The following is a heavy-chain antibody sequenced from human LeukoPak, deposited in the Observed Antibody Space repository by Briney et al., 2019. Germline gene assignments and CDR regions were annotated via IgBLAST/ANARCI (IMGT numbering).Heavy chain of an antibody. CDR3: ARGRQYDFWSGYYTFDY. Sequence: ASVKVSCKASGYSFTNYDINWVRQATGQGLEWMGWMNPNSGNTGYAQKFQGRVTITRNTSISTAYMELSSLRSEDTAVYYCARGRQYDFWSGYYTFDYWGQGTQVIVSS. V-gene: IGHV1-8*03. CDR2: MNPNSGNT. J-gene: IGHJ4*02. CDR1: GYSFTNYD. D-gene: IGHD3-3*01.